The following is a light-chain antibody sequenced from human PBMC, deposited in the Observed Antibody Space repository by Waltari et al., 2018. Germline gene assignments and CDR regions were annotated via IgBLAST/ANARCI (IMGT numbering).Light chain of an antibody. CDR2: GAF. CDR1: QSVRSN. V-gene: IGKV3-15*01. Sequence: EIVMTQSPATLSVSPGDRATLSCRASQSVRSNLGWYQQKPGQAPRLLIYGAFTRATGIPARFSGSGSGTEFTLTISSLQSEDFAVYYCQQDDNWSALTFGGGTKVEIK. J-gene: IGKJ4*01. CDR3: QQDDNWSALT.